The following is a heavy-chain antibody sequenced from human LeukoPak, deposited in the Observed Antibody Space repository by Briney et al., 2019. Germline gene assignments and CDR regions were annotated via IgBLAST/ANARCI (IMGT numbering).Heavy chain of an antibody. V-gene: IGHV4-38-2*02. CDR3: ARVRGYCSSTICYRYYFDY. CDR2: SYHSGST. CDR1: GYSISSGYY. D-gene: IGHD2-2*01. Sequence: SDTLSVTCTVSGYSISSGYYWAWILHPPGKGLEWIVTSYHSGSTYYNSPLKSRVTISVDTSKDQFSLKLTSVTAADTAVYYCARVRGYCSSTICYRYYFDYWGQGTLVTVSS. J-gene: IGHJ4*02.